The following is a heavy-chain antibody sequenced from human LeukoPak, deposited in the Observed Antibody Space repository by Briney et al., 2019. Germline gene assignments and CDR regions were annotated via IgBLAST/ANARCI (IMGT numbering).Heavy chain of an antibody. CDR1: GYTFTGYY. Sequence: GASVKVSCKASGYTFTGYYMHWVRQAPGQGLEWMGWINPNSGGTNYAQKFQGRVTMTRDTSISTAYMELSRLRSDDTAVYYCARDLYWWNYSDDPIDADYWGQGTLVTVSS. D-gene: IGHD2-15*01. V-gene: IGHV1-2*02. CDR2: INPNSGGT. CDR3: ARDLYWWNYSDDPIDADY. J-gene: IGHJ4*02.